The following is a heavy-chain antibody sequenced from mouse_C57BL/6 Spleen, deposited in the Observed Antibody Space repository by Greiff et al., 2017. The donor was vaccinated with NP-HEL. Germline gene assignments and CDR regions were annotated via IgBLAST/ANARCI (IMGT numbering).Heavy chain of an antibody. CDR2: ISSGSSTI. J-gene: IGHJ2*01. Sequence: EVQLVESGGGLVKPGGSLKLSCAASGFTFSDYGMHWVRQAPEKGLEWVAYISSGSSTIYYADTVKGRFTISRDNAKNTLFLQMTSLRSEDTAMYYCARRYYGSSFYFDYWGQGTTRTVSS. D-gene: IGHD1-1*01. CDR1: GFTFSDYG. V-gene: IGHV5-17*01. CDR3: ARRYYGSSFYFDY.